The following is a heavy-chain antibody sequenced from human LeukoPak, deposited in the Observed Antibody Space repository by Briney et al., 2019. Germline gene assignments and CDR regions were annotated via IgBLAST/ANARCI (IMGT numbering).Heavy chain of an antibody. Sequence: GGSLRLSCAASGFTFSSYGMHWVRQDPGKGLEWVAVISYDGSNKYYADSVKGRFTISRDNSKNTLYLQMNSLRAEDTAVYYCARCPLGGDLTSDYWGQGTLVTVSS. D-gene: IGHD3-10*01. CDR1: GFTFSSYG. V-gene: IGHV3-30*03. CDR3: ARCPLGGDLTSDY. J-gene: IGHJ4*02. CDR2: ISYDGSNK.